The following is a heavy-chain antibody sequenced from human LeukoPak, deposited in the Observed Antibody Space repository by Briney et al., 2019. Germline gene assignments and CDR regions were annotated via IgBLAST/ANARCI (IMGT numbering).Heavy chain of an antibody. CDR1: GYRFTSNG. V-gene: IGHV1-18*01. Sequence: GASVKVSCKASGYRFTSNGISWIRQAPGEGLEWMGRIATSNGSTMFAQNFLDRVTLTTDTSTNTVYMEVRSLRSDDTALYFCARDNGGDSYGSGHFDYWGQGTLVIVSS. J-gene: IGHJ4*02. D-gene: IGHD5-18*01. CDR3: ARDNGGDSYGSGHFDY. CDR2: IATSNGST.